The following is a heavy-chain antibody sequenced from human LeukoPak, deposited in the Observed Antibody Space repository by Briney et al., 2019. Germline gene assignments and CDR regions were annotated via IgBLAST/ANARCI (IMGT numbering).Heavy chain of an antibody. CDR3: ASIAVSGTVDY. J-gene: IGHJ4*02. CDR2: IYYRST. V-gene: IGHV4-59*01. Sequence: PSETLSLTCTVSGGPISSYYWSWIRQPPGKGLEWIGYIYYRSTNYNPSLKSRVTISVDTSKNQFSLKVSSVTAADTAVYYCASIAVSGTVDYWGQGTLVTVSS. D-gene: IGHD6-19*01. CDR1: GGPISSYY.